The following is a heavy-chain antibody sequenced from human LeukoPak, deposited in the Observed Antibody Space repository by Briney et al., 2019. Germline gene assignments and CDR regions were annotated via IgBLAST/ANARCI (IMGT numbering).Heavy chain of an antibody. CDR1: GYTFTSYY. J-gene: IGHJ5*02. CDR2: INPSGGST. D-gene: IGHD6-13*01. V-gene: IGHV1-46*01. Sequence: ASVKVSCKASGYTFTSYYMHWVRQAPGQGLEWMGIINPSGGSTSYAQKFQGRVTMTRDMSTSTVYMELSSLRSEDTAVYYCARDCEPNSSSWYWFDPWGQGTLVTVSS. CDR3: ARDCEPNSSSWYWFDP.